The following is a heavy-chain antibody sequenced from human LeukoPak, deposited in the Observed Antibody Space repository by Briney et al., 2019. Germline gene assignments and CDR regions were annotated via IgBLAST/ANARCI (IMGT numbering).Heavy chain of an antibody. CDR3: AILVSSSREY. D-gene: IGHD6-6*01. CDR2: IYYSGST. CDR1: GGTISSSWYY. V-gene: IGHV4-39*01. Sequence: SETLSLTCTVSGGTISSSWYYWGWIRQPPGKGLEWIGSIYYSGSTYYNPSLKSRATISVDTSKNQFSLKLSSVTAADTAVYYCAILVSSSREYWGQGTLVTVSS. J-gene: IGHJ4*02.